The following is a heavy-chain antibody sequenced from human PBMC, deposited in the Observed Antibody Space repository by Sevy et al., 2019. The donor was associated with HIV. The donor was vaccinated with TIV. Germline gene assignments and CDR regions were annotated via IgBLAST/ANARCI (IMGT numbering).Heavy chain of an antibody. D-gene: IGHD3-22*01. CDR1: GFPFNYHD. CDR3: ARETGAAYYSDTSGFDY. J-gene: IGHJ4*02. V-gene: IGHV3-21*06. CDR2: ISSNSKYL. Sequence: GGSLRLSCATSGFPFNYHDMHWVRQAPGEGLEWVSSISSNSKYLYYADSVKGRFTVSRDNARSSLFLQLSDLRAGDTAVYYCARETGAAYYSDTSGFDYWGQGALVTVSS.